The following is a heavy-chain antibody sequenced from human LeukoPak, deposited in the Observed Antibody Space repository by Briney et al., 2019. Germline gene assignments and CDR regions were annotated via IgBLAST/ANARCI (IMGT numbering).Heavy chain of an antibody. CDR3: VRDGGVSGYDLLDY. Sequence: GGSLRLSCAASGFTFSHYWMTWVRQAPGKGLEWVAQINQDGSEEYYMDPVKARFTISRDNAKNSVFLQMNSLRAEDTAVYYCVRDGGVSGYDLLDYWGQGTLVTVSS. J-gene: IGHJ4*02. V-gene: IGHV3-7*01. CDR1: GFTFSHYW. D-gene: IGHD5-12*01. CDR2: INQDGSEE.